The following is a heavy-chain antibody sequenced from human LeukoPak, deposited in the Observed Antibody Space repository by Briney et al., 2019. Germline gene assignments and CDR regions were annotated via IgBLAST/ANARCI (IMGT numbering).Heavy chain of an antibody. CDR3: ARVAVAGRGGYYFDY. CDR1: GGSISSGSYY. J-gene: IGHJ4*02. D-gene: IGHD6-19*01. Sequence: SQTLSLTCTVSGGSISSGSYYWSWIRQPAGKGLEWIGRIYTSGSTNYNPSLKSRVTISVDTSKNQFSLKLSSVTAADTAVYYCARVAVAGRGGYYFDYWGQGTLVTVSS. CDR2: IYTSGST. V-gene: IGHV4-61*02.